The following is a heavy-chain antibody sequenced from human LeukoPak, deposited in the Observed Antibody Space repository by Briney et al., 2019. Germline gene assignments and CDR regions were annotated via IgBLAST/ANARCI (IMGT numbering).Heavy chain of an antibody. V-gene: IGHV5-51*01. CDR2: IYPGEYDI. J-gene: IGHJ6*03. CDR1: GYSFSNYW. CDR3: ASQSRYRGYKPTNYYMDV. Sequence: GESLKISCKGSGYSFSNYWIGWVRQMPGKGLEWMGIIYPGEYDIRYSPSFQGQVTISADKSISTAYLQWSSLKASDTAMYYCASQSRYRGYKPTNYYMDVWGKGTTVTISS. D-gene: IGHD5-12*01.